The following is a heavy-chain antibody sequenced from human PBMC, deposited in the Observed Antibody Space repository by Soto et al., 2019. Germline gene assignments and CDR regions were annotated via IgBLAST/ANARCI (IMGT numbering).Heavy chain of an antibody. J-gene: IGHJ4*02. CDR3: AKDLDRGFDY. V-gene: IGHV3-30*18. CDR2: ISYDGSNK. D-gene: IGHD2-2*03. Sequence: GGSLRLSCAASGFTFSSYGMHWARQAPGKGLEWVAVISYDGSNKYYADSVKGRFTISRDNSKNTLYLQMNSLRAEDTAVYYCAKDLDRGFDYWGQGTLVTVSS. CDR1: GFTFSSYG.